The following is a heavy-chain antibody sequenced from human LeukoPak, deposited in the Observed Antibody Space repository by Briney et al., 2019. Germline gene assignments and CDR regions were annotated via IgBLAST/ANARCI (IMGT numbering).Heavy chain of an antibody. D-gene: IGHD6-6*01. V-gene: IGHV1-18*01. CDR3: ARGGSSSPWDYYYYMDV. CDR1: GYTFTSYG. Sequence: VASVKVSSKASGYTFTSYGISWVRQAPGQGLEWMGWISAYNGNTNYAQELQGRVTMTTDTSTSTAYMELRSLRSDDTAVYYCARGGSSSPWDYYYYMDVWGKGTTVTVSS. CDR2: ISAYNGNT. J-gene: IGHJ6*03.